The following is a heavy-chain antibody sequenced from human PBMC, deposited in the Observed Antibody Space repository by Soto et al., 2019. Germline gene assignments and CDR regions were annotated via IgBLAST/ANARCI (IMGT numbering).Heavy chain of an antibody. CDR3: ARHTPTRRGWRRAPAYFDC. J-gene: IGHJ4*02. CDR2: IKQGGTEK. Sequence: EVQLVESGGGLVQPGGSLRLSCAASGFTFSNNWMAWVRQAPGKGPEWVANIKQGGTEKYYVDTVEGRFTISRDNANDSLYLKKDSLRAENTDVYYCARHTPTRRGWRRAPAYFDCWGQGTLVTVSS. D-gene: IGHD6-19*01. CDR1: GFTFSNNW. V-gene: IGHV3-7*05.